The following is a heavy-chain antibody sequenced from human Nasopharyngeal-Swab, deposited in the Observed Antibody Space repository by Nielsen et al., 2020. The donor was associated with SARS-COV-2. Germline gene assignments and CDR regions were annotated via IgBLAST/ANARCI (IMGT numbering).Heavy chain of an antibody. J-gene: IGHJ6*03. CDR2: TYYRSKWYN. CDR3: ARGVKGFRYYYMDV. V-gene: IGHV6-1*01. D-gene: IGHD2/OR15-2a*01. Sequence: WIMQSPSRGLEWLGRTYYRSKWYNDYAVSVKSRITINPDTSKNQFSLQLNSVTPEDTAVYYCARGVKGFRYYYMDVWGKGTTVTVSS.